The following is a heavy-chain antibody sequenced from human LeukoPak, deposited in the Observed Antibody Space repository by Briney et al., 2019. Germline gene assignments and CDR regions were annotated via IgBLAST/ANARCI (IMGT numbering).Heavy chain of an antibody. Sequence: PGRCLRLSCAASVFTFSSYSMHWVRQAQSKGREWVAVISYDESNKYYADSVKGRFTISRDNSKNTLYLQMNSLRAEDTAVYYCARDHGGIVGATISGQHDYWGQGTLVTVSS. D-gene: IGHD1-26*01. CDR2: ISYDESNK. J-gene: IGHJ4*02. CDR3: ARDHGGIVGATISGQHDY. CDR1: VFTFSSYS. V-gene: IGHV3-30-3*01.